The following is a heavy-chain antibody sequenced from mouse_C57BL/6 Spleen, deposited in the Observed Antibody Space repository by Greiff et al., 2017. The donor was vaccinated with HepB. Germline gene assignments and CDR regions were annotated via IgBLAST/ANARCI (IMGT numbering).Heavy chain of an antibody. V-gene: IGHV3-6*01. CDR2: ISYDGSN. CDR1: GYSITSGYY. D-gene: IGHD1-1*01. Sequence: EVHLVESGPGLVKPSQSLSLTCSVTGYSITSGYYWNWIRQFPGNKLEWMGYISYDGSNNYNPSLKNRISITRDTSKNQFFLKLNSVTTEDTATYYCARRTTVGDFDVWGTGTTVTVSS. CDR3: ARRTTVGDFDV. J-gene: IGHJ1*03.